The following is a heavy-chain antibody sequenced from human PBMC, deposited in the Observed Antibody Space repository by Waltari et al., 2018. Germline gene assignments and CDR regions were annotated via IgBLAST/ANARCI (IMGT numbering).Heavy chain of an antibody. CDR1: SVSISSGAYF. CDR3: ARAECSTSSCFFVSGFDP. D-gene: IGHD6-6*01. CDR2: ISYSGNT. Sequence: QLHLQESGPALVKPSETLYLPCTVPSVSISSGAYFWGWFRQPAGKGPEWIGNISYSGNTYYNPSLESRVAISLDTSRNQFFLSLTSVTAADAAVYYCARAECSTSSCFFVSGFDPWGQGIHVTVSS. J-gene: IGHJ5*02. V-gene: IGHV4-39*01.